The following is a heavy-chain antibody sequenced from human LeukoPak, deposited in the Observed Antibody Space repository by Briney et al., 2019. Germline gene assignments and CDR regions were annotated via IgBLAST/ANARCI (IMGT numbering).Heavy chain of an antibody. J-gene: IGHJ3*02. Sequence: PETLSLTCTVSGGSISSSSYYWGWIRQPPGTGLEWIGSIYYSGSPYYNPPLKSRVTISVDTSKNQCSLKLSSVTAADTAVYYWATKRVIGYAFDIWGQGTMVTVSS. D-gene: IGHD2-21*01. V-gene: IGHV4-39*07. CDR3: ATKRVIGYAFDI. CDR2: IYYSGSP. CDR1: GGSISSSSYY.